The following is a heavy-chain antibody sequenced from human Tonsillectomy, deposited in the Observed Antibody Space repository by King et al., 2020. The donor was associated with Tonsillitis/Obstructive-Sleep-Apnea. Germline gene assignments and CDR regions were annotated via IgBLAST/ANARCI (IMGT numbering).Heavy chain of an antibody. Sequence: VQLQQWGAGLLKPSETLSLTCAVYGGSFSGYYWSWIRQPPGKGLEWIGELNHSGSTNYNPSLKSRVTISVDTSKNQFSLKLSSVTAAETVVYYCARGPLQVLAYWGQGTLVTVSS. J-gene: IGHJ4*02. D-gene: IGHD4-11*01. CDR1: GGSFSGYY. CDR3: ARGPLQVLAY. CDR2: LNHSGST. V-gene: IGHV4-34*01.